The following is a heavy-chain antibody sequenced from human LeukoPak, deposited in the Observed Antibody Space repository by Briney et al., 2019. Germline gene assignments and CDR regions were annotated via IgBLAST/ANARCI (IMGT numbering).Heavy chain of an antibody. CDR1: GFTFSSYA. J-gene: IGHJ4*02. CDR2: ISYDGSNK. V-gene: IGHV3-30-3*01. D-gene: IGHD6-13*01. CDR3: ARDANAGGVSSSWLRFDY. Sequence: PGGSLRLSCAASGFTFSSYAMHWVRQAPGKGLEWVAVISYDGSNKYYADSVKGRFTISRDNSKNTLYLQMNSLRAEDTAVYYCARDANAGGVSSSWLRFDYWGQGTLVTVSS.